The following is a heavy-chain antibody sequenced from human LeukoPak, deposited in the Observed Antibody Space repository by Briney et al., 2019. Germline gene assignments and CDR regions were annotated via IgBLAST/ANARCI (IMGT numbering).Heavy chain of an antibody. D-gene: IGHD5-18*01. CDR2: ISYDGSNK. CDR1: GFTFSSYA. Sequence: QPGGSLRLSCAASGFTFSSYAMHWVRQAPGKGLEWVAVISYDGSNKYYADSVKGRFTISRDNCKNTLYLQMNSLRAEDTAVYYCARDPSTAMVTIFDYWGQGSLVTVSS. V-gene: IGHV3-30*04. J-gene: IGHJ4*02. CDR3: ARDPSTAMVTIFDY.